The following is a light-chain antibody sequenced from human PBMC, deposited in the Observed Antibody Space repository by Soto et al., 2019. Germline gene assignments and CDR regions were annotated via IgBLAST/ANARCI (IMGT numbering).Light chain of an antibody. J-gene: IGKJ5*01. CDR1: QSISSW. Sequence: IQLTQSPSSLSASVGDRVTITCRASQSISSWLAWYQQKPGKAPKLLIYAASTLQSGVPSRFSGSGSGTEFTLTISTLQPEDFATYYCQQVNSYLITFGQGTRLEIK. CDR2: AAS. CDR3: QQVNSYLIT. V-gene: IGKV1-9*01.